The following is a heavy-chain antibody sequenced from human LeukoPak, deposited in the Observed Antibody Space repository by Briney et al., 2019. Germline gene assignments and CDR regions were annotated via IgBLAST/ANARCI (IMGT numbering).Heavy chain of an antibody. D-gene: IGHD3-10*01. CDR2: IYYSGST. J-gene: IGHJ6*03. V-gene: IGHV4-59*01. CDR1: GGSISSYY. Sequence: SETLSLTCTVSGGSISSYYWSWIRQPPGKGLEWIGYIYYSGSTNYNPSLKSRVTISVDTSKNQFSLKLSSVTAADTAVYYCARGVRSGTMVRGVIRYYMDVWGEGTTVTISS. CDR3: ARGVRSGTMVRGVIRYYMDV.